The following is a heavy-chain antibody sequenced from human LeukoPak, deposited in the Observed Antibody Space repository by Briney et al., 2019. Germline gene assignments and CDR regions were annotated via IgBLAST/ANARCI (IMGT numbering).Heavy chain of an antibody. Sequence: GGSLRLSCAASGFTFSSYGMNWVRQAPGKGLEWVSGITGRGESTYYADSVKGRFTISRDNSKNTLYLQMNSLRAEDAAIYYCARDRRLASFDYGGQGTLVTVSS. CDR2: ITGRGEST. D-gene: IGHD6-25*01. V-gene: IGHV3-23*01. J-gene: IGHJ4*02. CDR1: GFTFSSYG. CDR3: ARDRRLASFDY.